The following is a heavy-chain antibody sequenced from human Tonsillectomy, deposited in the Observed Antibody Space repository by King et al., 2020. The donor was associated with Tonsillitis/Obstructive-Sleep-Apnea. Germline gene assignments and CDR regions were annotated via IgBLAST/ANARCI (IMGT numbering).Heavy chain of an antibody. CDR2: ISYDGSNE. Sequence: VQLVESGGGVVQSGRSLRLFCAASGFTFSSYGMHWVRQAPGKGLEWVAVISYDGSNEYYADSVKGRFTISRDNSKNTLYLQMNSLRVEDTAVYYCAKWSTIFGALDQWGQGTLVTVSS. CDR1: GFTFSSYG. J-gene: IGHJ4*02. CDR3: AKWSTIFGALDQ. D-gene: IGHD3-3*01. V-gene: IGHV3-30*18.